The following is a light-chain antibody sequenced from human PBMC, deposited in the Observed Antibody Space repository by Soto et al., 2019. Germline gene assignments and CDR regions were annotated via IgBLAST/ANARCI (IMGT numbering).Light chain of an antibody. J-gene: IGLJ2*01. V-gene: IGLV2-11*01. CDR1: SGDVGGYNY. Sequence: QSALTQPRSVSGSPGQSVTISCTGTSGDVGGYNYVSWYQQHPGKAPKLMIYDVSKRPSGVPDRFSGSKSGNTASLTISGLQAEDEADYYCCSYAGSYTFVFGGGTKVTVL. CDR2: DVS. CDR3: CSYAGSYTFV.